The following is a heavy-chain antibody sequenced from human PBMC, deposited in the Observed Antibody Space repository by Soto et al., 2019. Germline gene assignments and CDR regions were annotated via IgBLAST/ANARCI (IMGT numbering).Heavy chain of an antibody. D-gene: IGHD3-22*01. J-gene: IGHJ1*01. CDR1: GGSISGDDYY. Sequence: SETLSLTCTVSGGSISGDDYYWSWIRQAPGRGLEWIGYIHSSGSIYYNPSLKSRATMSIDTAGNQFSLKVSSVTVADTAVYYCARDLDGLHDDTSGPFPRPGWGQGTLVTVSS. V-gene: IGHV4-30-4*01. CDR3: ARDLDGLHDDTSGPFPRPG. CDR2: IHSSGSI.